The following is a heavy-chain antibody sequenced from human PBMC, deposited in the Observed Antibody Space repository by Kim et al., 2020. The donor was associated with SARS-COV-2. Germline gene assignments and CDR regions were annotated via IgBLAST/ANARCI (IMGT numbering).Heavy chain of an antibody. J-gene: IGHJ3*02. Sequence: PSFQGRVTTSADKSISTAYLQWSSLKASDTAMYYCARHMGAATGDAFDIWGQGTMVTVSS. V-gene: IGHV5-51*01. D-gene: IGHD1-26*01. CDR3: ARHMGAATGDAFDI.